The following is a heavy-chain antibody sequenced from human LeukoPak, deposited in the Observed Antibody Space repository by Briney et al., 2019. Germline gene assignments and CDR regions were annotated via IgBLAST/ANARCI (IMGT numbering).Heavy chain of an antibody. Sequence: GASVKVSCKVSGYTLTELSMHWVRQAPGQGLEWMGWINPNSGGTNYAQKFQGRVTMTRDTSISTAYMELSRLRSDDTAVYYCARDARNYGDPVSRYYFDYWGQGTLVTVSS. J-gene: IGHJ4*02. CDR3: ARDARNYGDPVSRYYFDY. D-gene: IGHD4-17*01. CDR1: GYTLTELS. CDR2: INPNSGGT. V-gene: IGHV1-2*02.